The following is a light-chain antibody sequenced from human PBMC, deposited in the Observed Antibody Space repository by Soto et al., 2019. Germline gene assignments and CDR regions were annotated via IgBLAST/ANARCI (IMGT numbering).Light chain of an antibody. V-gene: IGKV1-5*01. CDR2: DVS. J-gene: IGKJ1*01. CDR3: QQYTPDCPWA. Sequence: DIQMTQSPSTLSASVGDKVTITCRASQSLGNWLAWYQQEPGKAPSLLIYDVSTLQSGVPSRFSGSGSGTEFTLTITDLQPADFATYFCQQYTPDCPWAFGQGTKVELK. CDR1: QSLGNW.